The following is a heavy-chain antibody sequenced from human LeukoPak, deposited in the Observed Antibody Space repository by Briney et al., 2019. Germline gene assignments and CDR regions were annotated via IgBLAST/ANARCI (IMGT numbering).Heavy chain of an antibody. CDR3: ARGYCSGGSCYSNWFDP. J-gene: IGHJ5*02. CDR1: GGTFSSYA. CDR2: IIPIFGTA. D-gene: IGHD2-15*01. V-gene: IGHV1-69*13. Sequence: SVKVSCKASGGTFSSYAIRWVRQAPGQGLEWMGGIIPIFGTANYAQKIQGRVTITADESTSTAYMELSSLRSEDTAVYYCARGYCSGGSCYSNWFDPWGQGTLVTVSS.